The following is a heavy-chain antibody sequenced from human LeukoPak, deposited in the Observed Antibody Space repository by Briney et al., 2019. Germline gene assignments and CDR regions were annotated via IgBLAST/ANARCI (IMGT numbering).Heavy chain of an antibody. Sequence: ASVKVSCKASGYTFTSYGISWVRQAPGQGLEWMGWISAYNGNTNYAQKLQGRVTMTTDTSTSTAYMELRSLRSDDTAVYYCARDVKTRDGDYGFFYYYMDVWGKGTTVTTSS. CDR2: ISAYNGNT. CDR1: GYTFTSYG. CDR3: ARDVKTRDGDYGFFYYYMDV. D-gene: IGHD4-17*01. J-gene: IGHJ6*03. V-gene: IGHV1-18*01.